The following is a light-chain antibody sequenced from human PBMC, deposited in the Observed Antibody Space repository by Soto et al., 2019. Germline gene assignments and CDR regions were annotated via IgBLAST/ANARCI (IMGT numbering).Light chain of an antibody. J-gene: IGLJ7*01. CDR1: SSDVGSHNL. CDR2: EVS. CDR3: CSYGGSRAV. V-gene: IGLV2-23*02. Sequence: QSALTQPASVSGSPGQSITISCTGTSSDVGSHNLVSWYQQHPGQAPKLMIYEVSKRPLGVSPRFSASKSGNTASLTISGLQAEDAADYYCCSYGGSRAVFGGGTQLTVL.